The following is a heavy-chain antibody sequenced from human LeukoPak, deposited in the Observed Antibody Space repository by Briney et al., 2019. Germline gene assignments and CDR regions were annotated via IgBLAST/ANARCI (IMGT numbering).Heavy chain of an antibody. CDR2: MYYSGST. J-gene: IGHJ4*02. CDR3: ARGGSWDYYDSSGYWSFDY. CDR1: GGSISSYY. D-gene: IGHD3-22*01. V-gene: IGHV4-59*12. Sequence: PSETLSLTCTVSGGSISSYYGSWIRQPRGRGGEGIGYMYYSGSTNYNPSLKSRVTMSVDTSKNQFSLKLSSVTAADTAVYYCARGGSWDYYDSSGYWSFDYWGQGTLVTVSS.